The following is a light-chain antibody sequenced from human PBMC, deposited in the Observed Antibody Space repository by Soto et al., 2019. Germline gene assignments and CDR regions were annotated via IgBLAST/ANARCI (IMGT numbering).Light chain of an antibody. CDR3: QSYDSSLTGSKV. V-gene: IGLV1-40*01. CDR2: GNS. J-gene: IGLJ1*01. CDR1: SSNIRAGFD. Sequence: QSALTQPPSVSGAPGQRVTISCAGSSSNIRAGFDVHWYQQLPGTAPKLLIYGNSNRPSGVPDRFSGSRSGTSASLAITGLQAEDEADYYCQSYDSSLTGSKVFGSGTKVTVL.